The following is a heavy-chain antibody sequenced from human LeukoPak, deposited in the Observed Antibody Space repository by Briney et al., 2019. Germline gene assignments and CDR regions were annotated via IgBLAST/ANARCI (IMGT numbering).Heavy chain of an antibody. J-gene: IGHJ4*02. CDR1: GYTFSSYG. V-gene: IGHV1-18*01. CDR2: ISTDNGNT. CDR3: ARALYHTFDY. Sequence: ASVKVSCKASGYTFSSYGISWVRQAPGQGLEWMGWISTDNGNTNYVQKFQGRVTMTTDTSTSTAYMELRSLRSDDTAVYYCARALYHTFDYWGQGTLVTVSS. D-gene: IGHD2-2*01.